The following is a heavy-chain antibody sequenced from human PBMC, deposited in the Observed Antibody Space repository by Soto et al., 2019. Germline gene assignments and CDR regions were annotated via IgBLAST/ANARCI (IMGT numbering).Heavy chain of an antibody. D-gene: IGHD6-6*01. CDR2: VSAYNGER. CDR3: SRGTSIPASGDY. J-gene: IGHJ4*01. CDR1: GYTFTNYG. Sequence: QVPLVQSGAEVKKPGASVKVSCKASGYTFTNYGINWVRQAPGQGLEWLGWVSAYNGERRYAQRVQARVIMTTDTSTTTAYMELRSLRSDGTAVYYCSRGTSIPASGDYWGQGTLVTVSS. V-gene: IGHV1-18*01.